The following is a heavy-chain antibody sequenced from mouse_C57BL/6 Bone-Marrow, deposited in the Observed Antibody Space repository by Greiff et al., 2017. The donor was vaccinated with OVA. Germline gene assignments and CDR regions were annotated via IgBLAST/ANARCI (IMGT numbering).Heavy chain of an antibody. J-gene: IGHJ2*01. CDR3: ARIYPGNY. D-gene: IGHD1-1*01. Sequence: QVQLKQSGAELVMPGASVKLSCKASGYTFTSYWMHWVKQRPGQGLEWIGEIDPSDSYTNYNQKFKGKSTLTVDKSSSTAYMQLSSLTSEDSAVYYCARIYPGNYWGQGTTLTVSS. CDR2: IDPSDSYT. CDR1: GYTFTSYW. V-gene: IGHV1-69*01.